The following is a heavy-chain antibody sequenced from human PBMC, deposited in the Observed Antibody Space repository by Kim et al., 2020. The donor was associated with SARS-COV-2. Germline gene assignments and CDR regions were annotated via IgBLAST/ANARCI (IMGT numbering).Heavy chain of an antibody. J-gene: IGHJ6*02. CDR3: ARGGGSPTHYGMDV. D-gene: IGHD1-26*01. V-gene: IGHV1-46*01. Sequence: AQKFQGRVTVTRDTSTSTVYMELSSLRSEDTAVYYCARGGGSPTHYGMDVWGQGTTVIVSS.